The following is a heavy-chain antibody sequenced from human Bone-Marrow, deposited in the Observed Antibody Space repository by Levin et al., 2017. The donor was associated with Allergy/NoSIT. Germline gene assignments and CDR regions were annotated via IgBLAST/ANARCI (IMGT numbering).Heavy chain of an antibody. J-gene: IGHJ6*02. CDR2: IIPIFGTA. V-gene: IGHV1-69*01. CDR3: ARDIVVVPAAIPRRYYYYYGMDG. Sequence: KISCKASGGTFSSYAISWVRQAPGQGLEWMGGIIPIFGTANYAQKFQGRVTITADESTSTAYMELSSLRSEDTAVYYCARDIVVVPAAIPRRYYYYYGMDGWGQGTTVTVSS. CDR1: GGTFSSYA. D-gene: IGHD2-2*02.